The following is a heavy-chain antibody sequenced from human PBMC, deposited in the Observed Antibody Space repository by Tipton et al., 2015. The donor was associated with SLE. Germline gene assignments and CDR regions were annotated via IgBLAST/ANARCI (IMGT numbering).Heavy chain of an antibody. CDR2: VSYTGTT. J-gene: IGHJ3*01. Sequence: TLSLTCTVSGGSISRNYWCWVWQSPGQRLEWIGQVSYTGTTMYNPSLKRRVTISRDTSQNLFPLTLTSVTAADTAVYYCARFKGSNVFDALDVWGQGTVVTVSS. CDR1: GGSISRNY. D-gene: IGHD2-15*01. CDR3: ARFKGSNVFDALDV. V-gene: IGHV4-59*01.